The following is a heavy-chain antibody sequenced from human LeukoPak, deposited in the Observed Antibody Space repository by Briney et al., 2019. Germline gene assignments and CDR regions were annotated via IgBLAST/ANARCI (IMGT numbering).Heavy chain of an antibody. J-gene: IGHJ4*02. CDR3: ARDAGGATGDYYFDY. CDR2: IYYSGST. Sequence: SETLSLTCTVSGGSIVSYYWSWIRQPPGRGLEWIGYIYYSGSTNYNPSLKSRVTISIDTSKNQFSLKLSSVTAADTAVYYCARDAGGATGDYYFDYWGQGTLVTVSS. CDR1: GGSIVSYY. V-gene: IGHV4-59*01. D-gene: IGHD7-27*01.